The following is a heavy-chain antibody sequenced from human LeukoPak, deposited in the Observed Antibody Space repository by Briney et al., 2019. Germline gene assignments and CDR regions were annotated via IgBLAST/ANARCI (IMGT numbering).Heavy chain of an antibody. V-gene: IGHV3-30*18. CDR3: AKDKSVVVVAAEYFQH. Sequence: GGSLRLSCAASGFTFSSYGMQWVRQAPGKGLEGGAVISYGGSNKYYADSVKGRFTISRDNSKNTLYLQMNSLRAEDTAVYYCAKDKSVVVVAAEYFQHWGQGTLVTVSS. CDR1: GFTFSSYG. D-gene: IGHD2-15*01. J-gene: IGHJ1*01. CDR2: ISYGGSNK.